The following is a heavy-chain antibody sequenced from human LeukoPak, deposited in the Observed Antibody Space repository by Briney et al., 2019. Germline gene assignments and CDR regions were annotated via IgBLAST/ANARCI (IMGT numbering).Heavy chain of an antibody. CDR1: GGSITGYY. CDR2: IYYNGRT. D-gene: IGHD2-21*02. V-gene: IGHV4-59*08. CDR3: ARQRYCGGGCYYDKYYFDY. J-gene: IGHJ4*02. Sequence: KSSETLSLTCTVSGGSITGYYWSWIRQPPGKGLEWIGYIYYNGRTNYKPSLKSRVTISLDTSKNQFSLSLTSVTAADTAVYYCARQRYCGGGCYYDKYYFDYWGQGTLVSVPS.